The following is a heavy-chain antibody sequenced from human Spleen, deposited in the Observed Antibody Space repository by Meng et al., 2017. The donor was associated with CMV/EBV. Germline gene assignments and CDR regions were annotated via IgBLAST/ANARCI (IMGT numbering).Heavy chain of an antibody. CDR1: KFSFNDYT. D-gene: IGHD2-2*03. CDR2: INWDGGAT. Sequence: ETLSLTCAASKFSFNDYTMHWVRQAPGKGLEWVSLINWDGGATDYADSVRGRFTISRDNSKNSLYLQMNSLRTEDTALYYCAKESGYFAFDVWGQGTMVTVSS. J-gene: IGHJ3*01. CDR3: AKESGYFAFDV. V-gene: IGHV3-43*01.